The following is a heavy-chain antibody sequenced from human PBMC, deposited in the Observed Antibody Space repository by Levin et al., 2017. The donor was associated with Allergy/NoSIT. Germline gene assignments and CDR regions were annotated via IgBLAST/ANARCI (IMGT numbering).Heavy chain of an antibody. Sequence: GGSLRLSCAASGFIISSYSMNWVRQAPGKGLEWVSYISSSGYNIYHADSVKGRFTISRDIAKNSLYLQMDSLRDEDTAVYYCTRDGSSFDYWGQGTLVTVSS. V-gene: IGHV3-48*02. CDR1: GFIISSYS. CDR3: TRDGSSFDY. J-gene: IGHJ4*02. CDR2: ISSSGYNI. D-gene: IGHD6-13*01.